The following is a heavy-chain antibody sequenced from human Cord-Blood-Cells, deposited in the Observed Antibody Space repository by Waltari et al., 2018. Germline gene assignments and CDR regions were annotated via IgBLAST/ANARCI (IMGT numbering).Heavy chain of an antibody. J-gene: IGHJ4*02. D-gene: IGHD4-17*01. CDR1: GGSFSGYY. CDR3: ARGQYGDFDY. V-gene: IGHV4-34*01. CDR2: INHSGST. Sequence: QVQLQQWGAGLLQPSETLSLTCAVHGGSFSGYYWSWIRQPPGKGLEWIGEINHSGSTNYNPSLKSRVTISVDTSKNQFSLKLSSVTAADTAVYYCARGQYGDFDYWGQGTLVTVSS.